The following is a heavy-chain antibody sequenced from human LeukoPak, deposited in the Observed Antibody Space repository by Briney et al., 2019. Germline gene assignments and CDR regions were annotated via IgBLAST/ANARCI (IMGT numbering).Heavy chain of an antibody. CDR2: ISGSGGST. Sequence: GGSLRLSCAASGFTFSSYAMSWVRQAPGKGLERVSAISGSGGSTYYADSVKGRFTISRDNSKNTLYLQMNSLSAEDTAVYYCAREYSARGSGSYYSISIGFDYWGQGTLVTVSS. V-gene: IGHV3-23*01. CDR1: GFTFSSYA. CDR3: AREYSARGSGSYYSISIGFDY. D-gene: IGHD3-10*01. J-gene: IGHJ4*02.